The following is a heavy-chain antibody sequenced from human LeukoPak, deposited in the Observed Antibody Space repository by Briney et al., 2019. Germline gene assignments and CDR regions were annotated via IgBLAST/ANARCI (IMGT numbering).Heavy chain of an antibody. Sequence: PSETLSLTCTVSGGSISSYYWSWIRQPPGKGLEWIGYIYYSGSTNYNPSLKSRVTTSVDTSKNQFSLKLSSVTAADTAVYYCARYVVVTAYFDYWGQGTLVTVSS. V-gene: IGHV4-59*01. CDR2: IYYSGST. D-gene: IGHD2-21*02. CDR3: ARYVVVTAYFDY. J-gene: IGHJ4*02. CDR1: GGSISSYY.